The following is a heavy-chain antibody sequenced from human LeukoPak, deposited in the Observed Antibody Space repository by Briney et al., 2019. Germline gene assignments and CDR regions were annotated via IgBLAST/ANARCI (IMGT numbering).Heavy chain of an antibody. CDR1: GFTFSSYE. CDR3: ARAPSGWYSYYFDY. CDR2: ISGTGSTI. Sequence: PGGSLRLSCAASGFTFSSYEMSWVRQAPGKGLEWVSYISGTGSTIYYANSVKGRFTISRDNAKNSLYLQMNSLRAEDTAVYYCARAPSGWYSYYFDYWGQGTLVTVSS. V-gene: IGHV3-48*03. D-gene: IGHD6-19*01. J-gene: IGHJ4*02.